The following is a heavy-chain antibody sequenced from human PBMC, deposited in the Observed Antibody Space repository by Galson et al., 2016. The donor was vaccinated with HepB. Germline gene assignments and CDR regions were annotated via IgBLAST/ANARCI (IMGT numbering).Heavy chain of an antibody. J-gene: IGHJ4*02. CDR1: GFTFSNYN. V-gene: IGHV3-48*02. CDR2: ISSGSTTI. CDR3: VRASSTYYYYL. D-gene: IGHD3-10*01. Sequence: SLRLSCAASGFTFSNYNMDWVRQAPGRGLEWLSYISSGSTTILYADSVKGRFTISRDNAKNSLYLQMNSLRDEDTAVYYCVRASSTYYYYLWGPGILVAAAS.